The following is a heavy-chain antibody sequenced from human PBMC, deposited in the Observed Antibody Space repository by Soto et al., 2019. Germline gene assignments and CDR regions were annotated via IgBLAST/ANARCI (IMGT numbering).Heavy chain of an antibody. V-gene: IGHV4-4*02. CDR2: IYHSGST. CDR3: ARGADYYDSSAQGWFDP. J-gene: IGHJ5*02. CDR1: GCSICSSNW. Sequence: SETLSLTCAVSGCSICSSNWWSWVRPPPGKGLEWIGEIYHSGSTNYNPSLKSRVTISVDKSKNQFSLKLSSVTAADTAVYYCARGADYYDSSAQGWFDPWGQGTLVTVSS. D-gene: IGHD3-22*01.